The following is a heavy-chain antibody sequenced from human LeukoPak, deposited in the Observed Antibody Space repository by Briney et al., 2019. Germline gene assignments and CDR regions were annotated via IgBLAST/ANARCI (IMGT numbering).Heavy chain of an antibody. V-gene: IGHV1-8*01. CDR1: GYTFTSYD. CDR2: INPNSGNT. Sequence: ASVKLSCKASGYTFTSYDINWVRQATGQGLEWVGWINPNSGNTGYAQKFQGRVTMTRNTSITTAYMQLSSLRSEDTAIYYCARGHDFDYWGQGTLVTVSS. J-gene: IGHJ4*02. CDR3: ARGHDFDY.